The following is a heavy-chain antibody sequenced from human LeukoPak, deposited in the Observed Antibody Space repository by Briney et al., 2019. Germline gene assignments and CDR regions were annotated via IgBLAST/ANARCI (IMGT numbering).Heavy chain of an antibody. CDR3: ARGRSGYPVALNY. D-gene: IGHD3-3*01. V-gene: IGHV4-59*08. J-gene: IGHJ4*02. CDR2: ICYSGST. CDR1: GGSISSYY. Sequence: SETLSLTCTVSGGSISSYYWSWIRQPPGKGLEWIGYICYSGSTNYNPSLKSRVTVSVDTSKNQFSLKLSSVTAADTAVYYCARGRSGYPVALNYWGQGTLVTVSS.